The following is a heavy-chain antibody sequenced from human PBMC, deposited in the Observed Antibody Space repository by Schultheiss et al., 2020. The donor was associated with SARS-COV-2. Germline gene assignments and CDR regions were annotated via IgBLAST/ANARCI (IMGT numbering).Heavy chain of an antibody. CDR1: GGSINNRASF. CDR3: ARQVSEGMDV. Sequence: ESLKISCSVSGGSINNRASFWGWIRQPPGKGLEWIGNVYYTGHSYSNPPLESRVTMSVDTSKNQFSLNLDSVTAADTAVYYCARQVSEGMDVWGQGTTVTVSS. CDR2: VYYTGHS. V-gene: IGHV4-39*01. J-gene: IGHJ6*02.